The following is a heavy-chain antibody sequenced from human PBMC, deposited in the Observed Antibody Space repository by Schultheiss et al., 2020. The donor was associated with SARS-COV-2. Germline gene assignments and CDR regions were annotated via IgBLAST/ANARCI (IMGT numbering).Heavy chain of an antibody. CDR2: ISAYNGNT. Sequence: ASVKVSCKASGYTFTSYGISWVRQAPGQGLEWMGWISAYNGNTNYAQKLQGRVTMTTDTSTSTAYMELRSLRSDDTAVYYCARDLGPLLRGMGSSWNWFDPWGQGTLVTVSS. J-gene: IGHJ5*02. CDR3: ARDLGPLLRGMGSSWNWFDP. D-gene: IGHD6-13*01. V-gene: IGHV1-18*01. CDR1: GYTFTSYG.